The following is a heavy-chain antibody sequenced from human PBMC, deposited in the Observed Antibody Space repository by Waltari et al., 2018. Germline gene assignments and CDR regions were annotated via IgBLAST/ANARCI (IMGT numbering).Heavy chain of an antibody. CDR2: ISGSGGST. CDR1: GFTFSSYA. Sequence: EVQLLESGGGLVQPGGSLRLSCAASGFTFSSYAMSWVRQAPGKGLEWVSAISGSGGSTYHADSVKGRFTISRDNSENTVHLQMKNLTAEDTALYYCARATNWVLEAFDLWGQGTMVTVSP. D-gene: IGHD1-1*01. V-gene: IGHV3-23*01. CDR3: ARATNWVLEAFDL. J-gene: IGHJ3*01.